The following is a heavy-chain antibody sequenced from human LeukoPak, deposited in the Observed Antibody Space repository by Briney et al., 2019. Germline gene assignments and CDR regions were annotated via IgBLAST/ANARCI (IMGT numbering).Heavy chain of an antibody. CDR3: ARLTKSIL. Sequence: GGSLRLSCAASGFTFSSYWMSWVRQAPGKGLEWVSYISSSSTIYYADSVKGRFTISRDNAKNSLYLQMNSLRAEDTAVYYCARLTKSILWGQGTLVTVSS. CDR2: ISSSSTI. CDR1: GFTFSSYW. D-gene: IGHD6-6*01. J-gene: IGHJ4*02. V-gene: IGHV3-48*04.